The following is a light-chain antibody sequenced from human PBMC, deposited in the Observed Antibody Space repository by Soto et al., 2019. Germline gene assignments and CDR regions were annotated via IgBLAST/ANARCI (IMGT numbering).Light chain of an antibody. J-gene: IGLJ1*01. CDR1: SSDVGGYKY. CDR2: EVS. Sequence: QSVLTQPASVSGSPGQSITIACPGSSSDVGGYKYVPRYQQHPGKAPKLMIYEVSNRPSGVSNRCSGSKSGNTASLTISGLQAEDEADYYCSSYSSSSTLVFGTGTKVTVL. V-gene: IGLV2-14*01. CDR3: SSYSSSSTLV.